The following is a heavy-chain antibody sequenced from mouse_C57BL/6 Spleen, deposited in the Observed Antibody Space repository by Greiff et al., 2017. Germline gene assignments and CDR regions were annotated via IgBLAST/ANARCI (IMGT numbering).Heavy chain of an antibody. CDR3: ARGTTVVPNLYDWDY. Sequence: QVQLQQPGAELVRPGSSVKLSCTASGFTFTSYCMHWVQPTPLQGLEWIGNIDPSASDSPSTHNFKVKATFTVDKSASTAYMQLSSLTAEDSADYSGARGTTVVPNLYDWDYWGQGTTLTVSS. CDR2: IDPSASDS. J-gene: IGHJ2*01. D-gene: IGHD1-1*01. CDR1: GFTFTSYC. V-gene: IGHV1-52*01.